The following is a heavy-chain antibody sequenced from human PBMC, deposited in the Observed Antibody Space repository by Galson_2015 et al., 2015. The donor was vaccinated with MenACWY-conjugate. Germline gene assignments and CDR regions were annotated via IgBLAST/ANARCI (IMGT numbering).Heavy chain of an antibody. D-gene: IGHD6-13*01. CDR2: IYYRRIP. J-gene: IGHJ4*02. CDR3: ARVGSSWYQFVRIDY. V-gene: IGHV4-39*07. Sequence: SATLSLTCTVSGGSVSSSNYYWGWIRQPPGKGLEWIGKIYYRRIPYYNPSLKSRVTMSVDTSKSQFSQKLTSVTAVDTAVYHCARVGSSWYQFVRIDYWGQGTLVTVSS. CDR1: GGSVSSSNYY.